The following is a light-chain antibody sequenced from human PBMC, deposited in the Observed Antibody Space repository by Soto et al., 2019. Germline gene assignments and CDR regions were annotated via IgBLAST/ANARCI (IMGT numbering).Light chain of an antibody. CDR2: GNS. J-gene: IGLJ2*01. Sequence: QSVLTQPPSVSGAPGQRVTISCTGSSSNIGAGYDVHWYQQLPGTAPKLLIYGNSNRPSEVPDRFSGSKSGTSASLAITGLQAEDEADYYCQSYDSSLFVVFGGGTQLTVL. V-gene: IGLV1-40*01. CDR1: SSNIGAGYD. CDR3: QSYDSSLFVV.